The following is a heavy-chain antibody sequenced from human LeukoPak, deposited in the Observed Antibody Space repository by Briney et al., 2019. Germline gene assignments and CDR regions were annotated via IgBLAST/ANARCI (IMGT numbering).Heavy chain of an antibody. V-gene: IGHV4-34*01. CDR2: INHSGST. CDR1: GGSFSGYY. CDR3: ASAAEYSSSSAAFDI. J-gene: IGHJ3*02. D-gene: IGHD6-6*01. Sequence: SETLSLTCAVYGGSFSGYYWSWIRQPPGKGLEWIGEINHSGSTNYSPSLKSRVTISVDTSKNQFSLKLSSVTAADTAVYYCASAAEYSSSSAAFDIWGQGTMVTVSS.